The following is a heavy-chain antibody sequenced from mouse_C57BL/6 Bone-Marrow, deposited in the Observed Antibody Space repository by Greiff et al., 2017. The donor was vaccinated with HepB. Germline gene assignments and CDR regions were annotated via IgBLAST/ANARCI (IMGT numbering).Heavy chain of an antibody. CDR2: IDPSDSET. D-gene: IGHD2-4*01. V-gene: IGHV1-52*01. CDR1: GFTFTSYW. Sequence: QVQLQQPGAELVRPGSSVKLSCKASGFTFTSYWMHWVKQRPIQGLEWIGNIDPSDSETHYNQKFKDKATLTVDKSSSTAYMQLSILTSEDSAVYYCAREVGSTMITNYFDYWGQGTTLTVSS. J-gene: IGHJ2*01. CDR3: AREVGSTMITNYFDY.